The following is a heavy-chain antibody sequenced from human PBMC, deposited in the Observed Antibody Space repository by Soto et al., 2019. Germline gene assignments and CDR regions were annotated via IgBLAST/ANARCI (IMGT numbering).Heavy chain of an antibody. CDR3: ARAWGIYFDY. D-gene: IGHD3-16*01. CDR2: IYYSGST. CDR1: GGSISSYY. V-gene: IGHV4-59*01. Sequence: QVQLQESGPGLVKPSETLSLTCTVSGGSISSYYWSWIRQPPGKGLECIGYIYYSGSTNYNPSLKXRVTISVDTSKNQFSLRLTSVPAADTAVYYCARAWGIYFDYWGQGTLVTVSS. J-gene: IGHJ4*02.